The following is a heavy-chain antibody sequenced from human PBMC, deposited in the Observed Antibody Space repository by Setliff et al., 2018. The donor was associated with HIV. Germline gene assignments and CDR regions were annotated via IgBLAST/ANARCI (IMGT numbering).Heavy chain of an antibody. D-gene: IGHD3-10*01. J-gene: IGHJ5*02. V-gene: IGHV4-61*02. CDR3: ARDRHYSGLGSYGP. CDR2: IFRSGTT. Sequence: SETLSLTCTVSGGSTSSGNYDWSWIRQPAGRGLEWIGRIFRSGTTDYKFSLKSRVTISIDTSRNQFSLRLTSVTAEDTAVYYCARDRHYSGLGSYGPWGPGTLVTVSS. CDR1: GGSTSSGNYD.